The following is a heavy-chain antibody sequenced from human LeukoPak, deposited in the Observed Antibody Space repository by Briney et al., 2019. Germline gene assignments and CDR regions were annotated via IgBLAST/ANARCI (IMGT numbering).Heavy chain of an antibody. J-gene: IGHJ4*02. D-gene: IGHD2-15*01. Sequence: SETLSLTCAVYGGSFSGYYWSWIRQPPGKGLEWIGEINHSGGTNYNPSLKSRVTISVDTSKNQFSLKLGSVTAADTAVYYCARGPRARYCSGGSCSDIFDYWGQGTLVTVSS. CDR2: INHSGGT. V-gene: IGHV4-34*01. CDR1: GGSFSGYY. CDR3: ARGPRARYCSGGSCSDIFDY.